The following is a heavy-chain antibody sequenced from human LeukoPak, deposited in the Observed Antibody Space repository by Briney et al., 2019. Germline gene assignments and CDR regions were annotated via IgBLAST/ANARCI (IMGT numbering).Heavy chain of an antibody. CDR1: GFTFSSYW. D-gene: IGHD3-22*01. J-gene: IGHJ6*02. Sequence: GGSLRLFCGASGFTFSSYWMIWVRQAPGKGLEWVASIKLDGSEKYYVDSVKGRFTISRDNAKNSLYLEMNSLRDEDTAGYYCARVRWDHDSSGPGVPSSYYYCGMDVWGQGTTVTVSS. CDR2: IKLDGSEK. CDR3: ARVRWDHDSSGPGVPSSYYYCGMDV. V-gene: IGHV3-7*05.